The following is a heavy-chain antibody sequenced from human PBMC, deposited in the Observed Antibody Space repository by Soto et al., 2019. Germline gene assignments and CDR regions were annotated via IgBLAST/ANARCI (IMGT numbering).Heavy chain of an antibody. CDR2: ISSSSSTI. J-gene: IGHJ6*02. Sequence: EVQLVESGGGLVQPGGSLRLSCAASGFTFSSYSMNWVRQAPGKGLEWVSYISSSSSTIYYADSVKGRFTISRDNAKNSLYLQMNSLRDEDTAVYYCARGGNFGGNVVYYYHYYGMDVWGQGTTVTVSS. D-gene: IGHD2-15*01. CDR3: ARGGNFGGNVVYYYHYYGMDV. CDR1: GFTFSSYS. V-gene: IGHV3-48*02.